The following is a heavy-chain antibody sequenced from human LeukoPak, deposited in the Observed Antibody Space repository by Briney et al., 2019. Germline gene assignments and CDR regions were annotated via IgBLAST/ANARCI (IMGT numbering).Heavy chain of an antibody. Sequence: GGSLRLSCAASGFTFNTYSMNWVRQAPGKGLEWVSSISSNSRVIYYADSVKGRFTISRDNAKNSLHLQMNSLRAEDTAVYYCARDDRDISSYRFDYWGHGILVTVSS. CDR3: ARDDRDISSYRFDY. CDR1: GFTFNTYS. J-gene: IGHJ4*01. CDR2: ISSNSRVI. D-gene: IGHD6-6*01. V-gene: IGHV3-21*01.